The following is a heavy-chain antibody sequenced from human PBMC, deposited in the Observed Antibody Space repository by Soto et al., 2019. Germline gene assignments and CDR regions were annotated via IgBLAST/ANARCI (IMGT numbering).Heavy chain of an antibody. CDR2: TYYRSRWYS. CDR3: ARDRRSGTYNYNWFDP. D-gene: IGHD1-26*01. J-gene: IGHJ5*02. CDR1: GDSVSSNSAA. Sequence: PSQTLSLTCAISGDSVSSNSAAWNWIRQSPSRGLEWLGRTYYRSRWYSDYAGSLKSRITINLDTSSNQFSLQLHSVTPEDTAVYYCARDRRSGTYNYNWFDPWGQGTLVTVSS. V-gene: IGHV6-1*01.